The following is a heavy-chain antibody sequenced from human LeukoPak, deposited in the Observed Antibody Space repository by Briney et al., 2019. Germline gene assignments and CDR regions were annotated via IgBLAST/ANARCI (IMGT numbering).Heavy chain of an antibody. D-gene: IGHD4-17*01. Sequence: GGSLRLPCAASGFTVSSNYMNWVRQAPGKGLEWVSVIYSGGSAYYADSVKGRFTISRDNSKNTLFLQMNSLGAEDTAVYYCAREAVTRNYFDYWGQGTLVTVSS. V-gene: IGHV3-53*01. CDR2: IYSGGSA. CDR1: GFTVSSNY. CDR3: AREAVTRNYFDY. J-gene: IGHJ4*02.